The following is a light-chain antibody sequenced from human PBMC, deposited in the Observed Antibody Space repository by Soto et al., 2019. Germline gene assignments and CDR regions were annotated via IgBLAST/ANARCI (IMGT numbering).Light chain of an antibody. J-gene: IGKJ4*01. CDR2: GAS. CDR1: QSISNK. V-gene: IGKV3-15*01. CDR3: QQYENWPLT. Sequence: EIVMTQSPGTLSVSPGERGTLSCMASQSISNKLAWHQQKPGQAPRLLVYGASTRASGISPRFTGSGSGTDFNLTISSLQSEDFAVYYCQQYENWPLTFGGGTKVDIK.